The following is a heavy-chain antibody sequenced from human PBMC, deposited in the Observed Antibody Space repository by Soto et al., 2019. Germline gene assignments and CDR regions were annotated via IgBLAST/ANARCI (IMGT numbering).Heavy chain of an antibody. Sequence: SETLSLTCAVYGGSFSGYYWSWIRQPPGKGLEWIGEINHSGSTNYNPSLKSRVTISVDTSKNQFSLKLSSVTAADTAVYYCARGVVVAATGGNPQGTLFDYWGQGTLVTVSS. CDR3: ARGVVVAATGGNPQGTLFDY. V-gene: IGHV4-34*01. CDR2: INHSGST. J-gene: IGHJ4*02. D-gene: IGHD2-15*01. CDR1: GGSFSGYY.